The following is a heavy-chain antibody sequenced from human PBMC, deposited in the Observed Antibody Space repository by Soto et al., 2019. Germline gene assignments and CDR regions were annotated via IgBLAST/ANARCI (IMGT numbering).Heavy chain of an antibody. D-gene: IGHD3-10*01. CDR3: AKEYYYGSGSYYSYGMDV. Sequence: QVQLVESGGGVVQPGRSLRLSCAASGFTFSSYGMHWVRQAPGKGLEWVAVISYDGSNKYYADSVKGRFTISRDNSKNTLYLQMNSLRADDTAVYYCAKEYYYGSGSYYSYGMDVWGQGTTVTVSS. CDR1: GFTFSSYG. V-gene: IGHV3-30*18. J-gene: IGHJ6*02. CDR2: ISYDGSNK.